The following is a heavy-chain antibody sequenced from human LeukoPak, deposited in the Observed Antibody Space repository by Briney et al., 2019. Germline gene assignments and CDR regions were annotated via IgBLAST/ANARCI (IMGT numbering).Heavy chain of an antibody. J-gene: IGHJ5*02. V-gene: IGHV4-31*03. Sequence: PSQTLSLTCPVSGGSISSGGYYWSWIRQHPGKGLEWIGYIYYSGSTYYNPSLKSRVTISVDTSKNQFSLKLSSVTAADTAVYYCARVRRYSSGWPDNWFDPWGQGTLVTVSS. CDR2: IYYSGST. D-gene: IGHD6-19*01. CDR3: ARVRRYSSGWPDNWFDP. CDR1: GGSISSGGYY.